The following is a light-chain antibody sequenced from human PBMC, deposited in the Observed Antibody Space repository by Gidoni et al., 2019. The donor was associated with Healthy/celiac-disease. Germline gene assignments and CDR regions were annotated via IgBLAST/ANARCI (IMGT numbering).Light chain of an antibody. J-gene: IGKJ4*01. CDR3: QKNYSTPET. CDR1: QSVLYSFNNEHN. CDR2: WAS. Sequence: ILMTQSPYFLAASPGERVTINCKSSQSVLYSFNNEHNLAWDHQKPGQPPKLLIYWASTRESGVPDRFSGSGSGTDFTLTISGLQAKDVAVYYCQKNYSTPETFGGGTKVEIK. V-gene: IGKV4-1*01.